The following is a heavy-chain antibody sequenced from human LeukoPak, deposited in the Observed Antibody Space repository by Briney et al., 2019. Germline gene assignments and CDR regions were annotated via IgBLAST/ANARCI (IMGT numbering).Heavy chain of an antibody. D-gene: IGHD5-18*01. CDR1: GFTFSSYA. J-gene: IGHJ3*02. V-gene: IGHV3-23*01. Sequence: PGGSLRLSCGASGFTFSSYAMSWVRQAPGKGLEWVSAISGSGGSTYYADSVKGRFTISRDNSKNTLYLQMNSLRAEDTAVYYCARDDSYGYLEFGAFDIWGQGTMVTVSS. CDR2: ISGSGGST. CDR3: ARDDSYGYLEFGAFDI.